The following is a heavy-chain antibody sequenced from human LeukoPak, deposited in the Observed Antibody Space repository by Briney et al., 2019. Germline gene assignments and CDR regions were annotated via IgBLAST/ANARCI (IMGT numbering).Heavy chain of an antibody. J-gene: IGHJ4*02. V-gene: IGHV4-59*12. CDR3: ARDLGIAVAGTVTSSGFDY. Sequence: SETLSLTCTVSGGSLSSYYWSWVRQPPGKGLEWIGYIYYSGSTNYNPSLKSRVTISVDTSKNQFSLKLSSVTAADTAVYYCARDLGIAVAGTVTSSGFDYWGQGTLVTVSS. CDR1: GGSLSSYY. CDR2: IYYSGST. D-gene: IGHD6-19*01.